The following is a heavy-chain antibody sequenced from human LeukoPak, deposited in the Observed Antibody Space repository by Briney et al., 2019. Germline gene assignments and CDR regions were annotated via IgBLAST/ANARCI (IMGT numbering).Heavy chain of an antibody. CDR2: ISGSGGST. CDR3: AKDLVVVVAATALKY. D-gene: IGHD2-15*01. V-gene: IGHV3-23*01. CDR1: GFTFSSYA. Sequence: GGSLRLSCAASGFTFSSYAMSWVRQAPGKGLEWVSAISGSGGSTYYADSVKGRFTISRDNSKNTLYLQMNSLRAEDTAVYYCAKDLVVVVAATALKYRGQGTLVTVSS. J-gene: IGHJ4*02.